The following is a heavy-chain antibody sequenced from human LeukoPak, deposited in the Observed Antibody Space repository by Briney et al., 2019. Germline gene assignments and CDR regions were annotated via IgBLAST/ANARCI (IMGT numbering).Heavy chain of an antibody. Sequence: PGGSLRLSCAASGFTFDDYAMHWVRQAPGKGLEWVSGISWNSGSIGYADSVKGRFTISRDNAKNSLYLQMNSLRAEDTALYYCAKDTYSSSWSAYGMDVWGQGTTVTVSS. CDR2: ISWNSGSI. CDR1: GFTFDDYA. CDR3: AKDTYSSSWSAYGMDV. D-gene: IGHD6-13*01. J-gene: IGHJ6*02. V-gene: IGHV3-9*01.